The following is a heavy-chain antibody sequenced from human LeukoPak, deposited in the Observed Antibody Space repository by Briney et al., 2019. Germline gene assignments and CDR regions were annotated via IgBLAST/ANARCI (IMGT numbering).Heavy chain of an antibody. V-gene: IGHV3-20*04. CDR3: ARAQTYGDSRLLLDY. CDR1: GFTFDDYG. D-gene: IGHD4-17*01. Sequence: GGSLRLSCAASGFTFDDYGMSWVRQAPGKGLEWVSGINWNGGSTGYADSVKGRFTISRDNAKNSLYLQMNSLRVEDTALYYCARAQTYGDSRLLLDYWGQGTLVTVSS. J-gene: IGHJ4*02. CDR2: INWNGGST.